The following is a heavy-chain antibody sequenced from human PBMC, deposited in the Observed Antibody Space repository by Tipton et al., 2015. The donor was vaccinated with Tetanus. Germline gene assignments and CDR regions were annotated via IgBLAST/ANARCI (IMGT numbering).Heavy chain of an antibody. V-gene: IGHV1-8*01. Sequence: QLVQSGAEVKKPGASVKVSCKAFGYAFNSYDLNWVRQATGQGLEWLGYMNPNTGHAGYAQKFQGRVTMTTDTSTSTASMEVRSLTYDDTAVYYCGRASGYHYGSGSYYSGEDYWGQGTLVTVSS. CDR3: GRASGYHYGSGSYYSGEDY. J-gene: IGHJ4*02. CDR2: MNPNTGHA. D-gene: IGHD3-10*01. CDR1: GYAFNSYD.